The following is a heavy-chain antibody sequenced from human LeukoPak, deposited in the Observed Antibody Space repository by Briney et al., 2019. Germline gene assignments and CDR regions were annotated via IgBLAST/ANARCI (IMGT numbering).Heavy chain of an antibody. V-gene: IGHV3-30*02. CDR2: IRYDGSNK. D-gene: IGHD4-11*01. J-gene: IGHJ3*02. CDR1: GFTFSSYG. CDR3: AKAHSNSGDAFDI. Sequence: GGSLRLSCAASGFTFSSYGMHWVRQAPGKGLEWVAFIRYDGSNKYYADSVKGRFTISRDNSKNTLYLQMNSLRAEDTAVYYCAKAHSNSGDAFDIWGQGTMVTVSS.